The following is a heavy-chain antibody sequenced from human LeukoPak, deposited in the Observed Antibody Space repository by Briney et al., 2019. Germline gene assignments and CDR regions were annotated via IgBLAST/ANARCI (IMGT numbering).Heavy chain of an antibody. J-gene: IGHJ4*02. D-gene: IGHD6-19*01. CDR1: GGSISSSSYY. CDR3: ASLEYSSGWYVIY. V-gene: IGHV4-39*07. CDR2: IYYSGST. Sequence: SETLSLTCTVSGGSISSSSYYWGWIRQPPGEGLEWIGSIYYSGSTYYNPSLKSRVTISVDTPKNQFSLKLSSVTAADTAVYYCASLEYSSGWYVIYWGQGTLVTVSS.